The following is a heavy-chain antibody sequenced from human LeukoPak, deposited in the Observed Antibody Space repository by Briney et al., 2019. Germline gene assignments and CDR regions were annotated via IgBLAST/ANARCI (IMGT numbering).Heavy chain of an antibody. CDR2: IYYSGST. V-gene: IGHV4-38-2*01. CDR1: GYSISSGYY. Sequence: SETLSLTCAVSGYSISSGYYWGWIRQPPGKGLEWIGSIYYSGSTYYNPSLKSRVTISVDTSKNQFSLKLSSVTAADTAVYYCARSQWELLRRPVYFQHWGQGTLVTVSS. D-gene: IGHD1-26*01. CDR3: ARSQWELLRRPVYFQH. J-gene: IGHJ1*01.